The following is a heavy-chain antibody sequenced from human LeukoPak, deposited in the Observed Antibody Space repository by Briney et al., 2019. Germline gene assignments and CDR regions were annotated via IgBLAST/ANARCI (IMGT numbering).Heavy chain of an antibody. Sequence: ASVKVSCKASGYTFTSYGISWVRQAPGQGLEWMGWISAYNGNTNYAQKLQGRVTMTTDTSTSTAYMELRSLRSDDTAVYYCARGPRSSGWFLSQKFDYWGQGTLVTVSS. CDR1: GYTFTSYG. CDR2: ISAYNGNT. V-gene: IGHV1-18*01. D-gene: IGHD6-19*01. J-gene: IGHJ4*02. CDR3: ARGPRSSGWFLSQKFDY.